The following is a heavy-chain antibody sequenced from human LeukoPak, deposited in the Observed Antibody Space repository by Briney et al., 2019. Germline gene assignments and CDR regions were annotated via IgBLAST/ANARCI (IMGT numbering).Heavy chain of an antibody. CDR2: INPNSGGT. CDR3: ARDGSEGYYDY. D-gene: IGHD6-19*01. Sequence: ASVKVSCKASGYTFTGYYMHWVRQAPGQGLEWMGWINPNSGGTYYAQKFQGRVTMTRDTSISTAYMELSRLRSDDTAVYYCARDGSEGYYDYWGQGTLVTVSS. V-gene: IGHV1-2*02. J-gene: IGHJ4*02. CDR1: GYTFTGYY.